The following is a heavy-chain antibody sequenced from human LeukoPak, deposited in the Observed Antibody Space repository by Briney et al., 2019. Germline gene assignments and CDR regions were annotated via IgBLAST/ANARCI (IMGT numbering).Heavy chain of an antibody. CDR2: INWNGGST. CDR1: GFTFRKYN. J-gene: IGHJ6*03. Sequence: PGGSLRLSCAASGFTFRKYNMNWVRQAPGKGLEWVSGINWNGGSTGYADSVKGRFTISRDNAKNSLYLQMNSLRAEDTALYYCARVEQQLVYNYYYMDVWGKGTTVTVSS. CDR3: ARVEQQLVYNYYYMDV. D-gene: IGHD6-13*01. V-gene: IGHV3-20*04.